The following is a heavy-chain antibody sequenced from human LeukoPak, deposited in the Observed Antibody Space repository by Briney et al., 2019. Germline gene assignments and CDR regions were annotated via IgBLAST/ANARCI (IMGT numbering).Heavy chain of an antibody. Sequence: SETLSLTCTVSGGSIGSSNYYWGWIRQPPGKGLEWIGSIYYFGSTYYNPSLKSRVTISIDTSKTQFSLKLTSVTAADTAVYYCAREHSSSWYSGDWFDPWGQGTLVTVSS. J-gene: IGHJ5*02. CDR3: AREHSSSWYSGDWFDP. V-gene: IGHV4-39*07. CDR2: IYYFGST. D-gene: IGHD6-13*01. CDR1: GGSIGSSNYY.